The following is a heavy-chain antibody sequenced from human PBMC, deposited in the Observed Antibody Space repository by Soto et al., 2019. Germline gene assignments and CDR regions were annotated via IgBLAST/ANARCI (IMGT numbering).Heavy chain of an antibody. J-gene: IGHJ4*02. D-gene: IGHD2-2*01. V-gene: IGHV3-23*01. CDR3: AKGRGYCTSTSCYVGSDY. CDR1: GFTFSSYA. Sequence: EVQLLESGGGLVQPGGSLRLSCAASGFTFSSYAMSWVRQAPGKGLHWVSAISGSGASTYYADSVKGRFTISRDNSKNTLYLHRNSMRAEDTAVYYCAKGRGYCTSTSCYVGSDYWGQGTLVPVSS. CDR2: ISGSGAST.